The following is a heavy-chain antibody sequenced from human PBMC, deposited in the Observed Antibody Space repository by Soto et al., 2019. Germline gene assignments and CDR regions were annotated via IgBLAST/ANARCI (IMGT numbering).Heavy chain of an antibody. CDR1: GYTFTSYG. D-gene: IGHD2-2*01. CDR2: ISAYNGNT. J-gene: IGHJ6*02. V-gene: IGHV1-18*01. Sequence: GASVKVSCKASGYTFTSYGISWVRQAPGQGLEWMGWISAYNGNTNYAQKLQGRVTMTTDTSTSTAYMELRSLRSDDTAVYYCAREEDIVVVPATNDYGMDVPGQGTTVTVSS. CDR3: AREEDIVVVPATNDYGMDV.